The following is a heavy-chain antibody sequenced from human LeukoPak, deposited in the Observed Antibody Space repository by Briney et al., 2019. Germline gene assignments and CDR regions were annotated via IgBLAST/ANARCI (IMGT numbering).Heavy chain of an antibody. J-gene: IGHJ3*02. CDR2: IKPSGTDT. Sequence: ASVKVSCKTSGYSFTSYNLHWVRQAPGQRLEWMGIIKPSGTDTNYAQEFQGRVIMTTDTSTSTVYMELSSLKSEDTAVYYCARVRDGYNDAYDIWGQGTMVIVSS. V-gene: IGHV1-46*01. CDR3: ARVRDGYNDAYDI. D-gene: IGHD5-24*01. CDR1: GYSFTSYN.